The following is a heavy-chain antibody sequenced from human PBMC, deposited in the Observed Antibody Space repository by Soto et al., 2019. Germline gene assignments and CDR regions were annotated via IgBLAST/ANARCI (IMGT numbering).Heavy chain of an antibody. J-gene: IGHJ4*02. CDR2: IYPVDSDT. CDR3: ARQYCCNGIYCRHFDY. Sequence: GESLKISCKGSGYTFSNCWIGWVRQMPGKGLEWMGIIYPVDSDTKYSPSFEGHVTITADKSITTAYLQWSSLKASDTAMYYCARQYCCNGIYCRHFDYWGQGTQVTVSS. V-gene: IGHV5-51*01. CDR1: GYTFSNCW. D-gene: IGHD2-8*01.